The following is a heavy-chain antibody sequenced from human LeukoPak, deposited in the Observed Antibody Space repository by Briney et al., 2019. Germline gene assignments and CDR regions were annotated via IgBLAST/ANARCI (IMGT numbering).Heavy chain of an antibody. V-gene: IGHV4-61*02. Sequence: PSQTLSLTCSVSSGSISSGSYYWNWIRQPAGKGLEWIERMYTSGSTNYNPSLKSRVTISVDTSKNQFSLKLSSVTAADTAVYYCARGLLGTGMLDSWGQGTLVTVSS. D-gene: IGHD2/OR15-2a*01. J-gene: IGHJ5*01. CDR3: ARGLLGTGMLDS. CDR1: SGSISSGSYY. CDR2: MYTSGST.